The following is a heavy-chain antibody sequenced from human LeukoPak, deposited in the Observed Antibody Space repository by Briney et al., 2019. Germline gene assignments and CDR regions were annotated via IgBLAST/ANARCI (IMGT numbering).Heavy chain of an antibody. CDR2: IRSKAYGGTT. CDR1: GFTFCDYA. J-gene: IGHJ6*03. D-gene: IGHD3-10*01. CDR3: TRGLWFGEFYYYYMDV. V-gene: IGHV3-49*04. Sequence: GGSLRLSCTASGFTFCDYAMSWVRQAPGKGLEWVGFIRSKAYGGTTEYAASVKGRFTISRDDSKSIAYLQMNSLKTEDTAVYYCTRGLWFGEFYYYYMDVWGKGTTVTISS.